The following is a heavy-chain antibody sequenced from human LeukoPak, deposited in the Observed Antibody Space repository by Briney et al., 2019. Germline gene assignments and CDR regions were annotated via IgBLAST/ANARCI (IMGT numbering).Heavy chain of an antibody. CDR3: AKVGRVVPAAIYYFDY. D-gene: IGHD2-2*01. CDR1: GFTFSTYG. Sequence: GGSLRLSCAASGFTFSTYGMHGVRQATGKGLEGVAVISYDGSNKYYADSVKGRFTISRDNSKNTLYLQMNSLRAEDTAVYYCAKVGRVVPAAIYYFDYWGQGTLVTVSS. V-gene: IGHV3-30*18. J-gene: IGHJ4*02. CDR2: ISYDGSNK.